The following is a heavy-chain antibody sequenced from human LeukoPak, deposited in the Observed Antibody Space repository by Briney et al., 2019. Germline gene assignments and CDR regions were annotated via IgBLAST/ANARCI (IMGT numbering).Heavy chain of an antibody. V-gene: IGHV5-51*01. Sequence: HGESLKISCKGSGYRFSSYWIGWVRQMPGKGLEWMLIIYPGDSETRYSPSFQGQVTISADKSISTAYLQWSSLKASDTAMYYCVRALGYCSSGSCYYYDYWGQGTLVTVSS. CDR2: IYPGDSET. D-gene: IGHD2-15*01. CDR3: VRALGYCSSGSCYYYDY. CDR1: GYRFSSYW. J-gene: IGHJ4*02.